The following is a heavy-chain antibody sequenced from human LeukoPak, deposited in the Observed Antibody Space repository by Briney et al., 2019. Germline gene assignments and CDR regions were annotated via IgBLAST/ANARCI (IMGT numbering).Heavy chain of an antibody. D-gene: IGHD3-22*01. CDR1: GGSISSYY. Sequence: SETLSLTCTVSGGSISSYYWSWIRQPPGKGLEWIGYIYYSGSTNYNPSLKSRVTISVDTSKNQFSLKLSSVTAADTAVYYCARDRSPYYYDSSGYLNWFDPWGQGTLVTVSS. CDR3: ARDRSPYYYDSSGYLNWFDP. V-gene: IGHV4-59*12. CDR2: IYYSGST. J-gene: IGHJ5*02.